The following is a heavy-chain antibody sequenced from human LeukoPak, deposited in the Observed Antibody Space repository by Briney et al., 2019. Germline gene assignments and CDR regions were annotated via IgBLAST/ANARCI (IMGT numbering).Heavy chain of an antibody. CDR3: ARGASRADY. CDR2: ISSSSSYI. Sequence: GGSLRLSCAASGFTFMSYNMNWVRQAPGKRPEWVSSISSSSSYIYYADSVKGRFTISRDNAKNSLYLQMNSLRAEDTALYYCARGASRADYWGQGTLVTVSS. V-gene: IGHV3-21*01. CDR1: GFTFMSYN. J-gene: IGHJ4*02.